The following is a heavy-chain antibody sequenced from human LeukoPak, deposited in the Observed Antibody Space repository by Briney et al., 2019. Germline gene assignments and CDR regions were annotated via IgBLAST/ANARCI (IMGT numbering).Heavy chain of an antibody. V-gene: IGHV4-34*01. D-gene: IGHD4-17*01. CDR3: AREIGPVDVDDDYGDYGGAGDITGVFDY. CDR1: GGSFGGYY. J-gene: IGHJ4*02. CDR2: INHSGST. Sequence: KSSETLSLTCAVYGGSFGGYYWSWIRQPPGKGLEWIGEINHSGSTNYNPSLKSRVTISVDTSKNQFSLKLSSVTAADTAVYYCAREIGPVDVDDDYGDYGGAGDITGVFDYWGQGTLVTVSS.